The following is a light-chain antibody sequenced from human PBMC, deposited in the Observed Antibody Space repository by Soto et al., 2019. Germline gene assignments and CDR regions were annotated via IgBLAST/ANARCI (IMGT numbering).Light chain of an antibody. CDR2: DAS. Sequence: EIVLTQSPDTLSLSPGERATLSCRASQSVSGYLGWYQQKPGQAPRLLIYDASNRAYGVPARFRGSGSGTNVTLSIASLEPEDFAVYYCQQRSNWPYLTFGGGTRV. CDR1: QSVSGY. V-gene: IGKV3-11*01. CDR3: QQRSNWPYLT. J-gene: IGKJ4*01.